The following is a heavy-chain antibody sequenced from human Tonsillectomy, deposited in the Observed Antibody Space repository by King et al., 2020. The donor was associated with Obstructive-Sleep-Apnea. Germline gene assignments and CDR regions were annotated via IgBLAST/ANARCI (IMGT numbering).Heavy chain of an antibody. CDR2: IYYSGSS. J-gene: IGHJ3*02. Sequence: QMQLQESGPRLVKPSETLSLTCTVSGSSVSSFYWSWIRQSPGKGLEWIGYIYYSGSSKYNPSLESRGTISLDTSKNQFSLNLSSVTAADTAIYYCAREGGTSHDAFEIWGQGTMAIVSS. D-gene: IGHD1-7*01. CDR1: GSSVSSFY. V-gene: IGHV4-59*02. CDR3: AREGGTSHDAFEI.